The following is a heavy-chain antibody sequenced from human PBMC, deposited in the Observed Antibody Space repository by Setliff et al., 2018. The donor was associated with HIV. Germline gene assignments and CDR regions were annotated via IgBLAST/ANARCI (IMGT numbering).Heavy chain of an antibody. J-gene: IGHJ3*02. CDR2: IRYDGSNK. D-gene: IGHD6-25*01. CDR3: AKDRYYRSGDYDAFDI. Sequence: GSLRLSCAASGFTFSSYGMHWVRQAPGKGLEWVAFIRYDGSNKYYADSVKGRFTISRDNSKNTLYLQMNSLRAEDTAVYYCAKDRYYRSGDYDAFDIWGQGTMVTVSS. CDR1: GFTFSSYG. V-gene: IGHV3-30*02.